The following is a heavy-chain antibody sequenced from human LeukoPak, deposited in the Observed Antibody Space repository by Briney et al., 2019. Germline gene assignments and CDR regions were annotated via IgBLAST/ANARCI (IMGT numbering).Heavy chain of an antibody. V-gene: IGHV3-48*03. CDR3: ARGDSSGWYETFFDY. CDR1: GFTFSSYE. CDR2: ISSSGSTI. D-gene: IGHD6-19*01. Sequence: GGSLRLSCAASGFTFSSYEMNWVRQAPGKGLEWVSYISSSGSTIYYADSVKGRFTISRDNAKNSLYLQMNSLRAEDTAVYYCARGDSSGWYETFFDYWGQGTLVTVSS. J-gene: IGHJ4*02.